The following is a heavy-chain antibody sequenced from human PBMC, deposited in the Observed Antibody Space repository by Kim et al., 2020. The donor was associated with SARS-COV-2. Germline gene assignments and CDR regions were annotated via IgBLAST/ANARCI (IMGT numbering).Heavy chain of an antibody. J-gene: IGHJ4*02. CDR3: IGYCSSTSCRGTFDY. D-gene: IGHD2-2*01. CDR2: IRSKAYGGTT. Sequence: GGSLRLSCTASGFTFGDYAMSWVRQAPGKGLEWVGFIRSKAYGGTTEYAASVKGRFTISRDDSKSIAYLQMNSLKTEDTAVYYCIGYCSSTSCRGTFDYWGQGTLVTVSS. V-gene: IGHV3-49*04. CDR1: GFTFGDYA.